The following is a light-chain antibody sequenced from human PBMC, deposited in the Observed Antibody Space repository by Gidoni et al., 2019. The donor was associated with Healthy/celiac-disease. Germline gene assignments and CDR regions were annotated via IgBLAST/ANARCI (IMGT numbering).Light chain of an antibody. CDR2: GAS. CDR1: QSVSSN. J-gene: IGKJ4*01. Sequence: EIVMTQSPATLSVSPGERATLSCRASQSVSSNLAWYQQKPGQAPRLLIYGASTRATGIPARFSGSGSGTEFTLTISSLQSEDFAVYYCQQYNYWPPLTFGGGTQVEIQ. V-gene: IGKV3-15*01. CDR3: QQYNYWPPLT.